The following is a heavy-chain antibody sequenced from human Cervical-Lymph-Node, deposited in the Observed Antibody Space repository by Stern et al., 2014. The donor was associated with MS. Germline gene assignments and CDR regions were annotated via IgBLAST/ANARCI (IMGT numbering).Heavy chain of an antibody. V-gene: IGHV1-69*01. CDR1: GGTFSQFP. J-gene: IGHJ5*02. D-gene: IGHD6-13*01. Sequence: QVQLAESGAEVTKPGSSVKVPCKASGGTFSQFPSSWVRQAPGQGLEWMGGIFPVFGTPTYAQEFRGRVTIPADVSTSTVYMELSSLRSDDTAVYYCALSSETSDRWYSLGYDLWGQGTLVTVSS. CDR2: IFPVFGTP. CDR3: ALSSETSDRWYSLGYDL.